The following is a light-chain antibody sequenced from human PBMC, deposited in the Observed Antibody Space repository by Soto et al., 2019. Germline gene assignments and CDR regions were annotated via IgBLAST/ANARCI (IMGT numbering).Light chain of an antibody. CDR2: GND. J-gene: IGLJ3*02. V-gene: IGLV1-51*01. Sequence: QSVLTQPPSVSAAPGQKVTISCSGSNSNIGNNIVSWYQQLPGTAPKLLIYGNDRRPSWIPDRFSGSKSGTSATLGITGLQTGDEADYYCATWDTSLSAVVFGGGTKLTVL. CDR1: NSNIGNNI. CDR3: ATWDTSLSAVV.